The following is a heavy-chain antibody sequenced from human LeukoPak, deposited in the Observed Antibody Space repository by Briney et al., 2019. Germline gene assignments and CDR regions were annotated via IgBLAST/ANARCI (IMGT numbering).Heavy chain of an antibody. CDR3: ARGRYSYGSKTTIDF. J-gene: IGHJ4*02. CDR2: IYYSGST. V-gene: IGHV4-59*01. D-gene: IGHD5-18*01. Sequence: SETLFLTCTVSGGSISRYYWTWIRQPPGKGLEWIGYIYYSGSTSYSPSLKSRVTISVDTSKNQFSLKMSSVTAADTAVYYCARGRYSYGSKTTIDFWGQGTLVTVPS. CDR1: GGSISRYY.